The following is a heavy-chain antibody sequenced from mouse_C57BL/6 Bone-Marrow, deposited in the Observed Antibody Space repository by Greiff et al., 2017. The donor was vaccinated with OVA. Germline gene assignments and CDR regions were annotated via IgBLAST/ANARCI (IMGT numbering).Heavy chain of an antibody. CDR3: ARNPFYYGSSYVGWYFDV. CDR1: GYTFTSYG. J-gene: IGHJ1*03. Sequence: VQLQESGAELARPGASVKLSCKASGYTFTSYGISWVKQRTGQGLEWIGEIYPRSGNTYSNEKFKGKATLTADKSSSTAYMALRSLTSEDSAVYFCARNPFYYGSSYVGWYFDVWGTGTTVTVSS. D-gene: IGHD1-1*01. CDR2: IYPRSGNT. V-gene: IGHV1-81*01.